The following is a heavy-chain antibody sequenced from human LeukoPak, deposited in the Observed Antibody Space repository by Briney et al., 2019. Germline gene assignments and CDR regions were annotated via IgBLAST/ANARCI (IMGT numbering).Heavy chain of an antibody. J-gene: IGHJ6*02. CDR3: AKAIIPYYYGMDV. V-gene: IGHV3-43*02. CDR2: ISGDGGST. CDR1: GFTFDDYA. Sequence: GGSLRLSCAASGFTFDDYAMHWVRQAPGKGLEWVSLISGDGGSTYYADSVKGRFTISRDNSKNSLYLQMNSLRTGDTALYYCAKAIIPYYYGMDVWGQGTTVTVSS.